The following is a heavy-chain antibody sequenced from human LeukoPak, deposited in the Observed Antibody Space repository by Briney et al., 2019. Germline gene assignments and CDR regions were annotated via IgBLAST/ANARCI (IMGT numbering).Heavy chain of an antibody. Sequence: GGSLRLSCAASGFTFSSYAMTWVRQAPGKGLQWVSAVSGSGGGTYYADSVKGRFTISRDNSKKALYLQMNTLRAEDTAVYYCAREYGSGSYYYDYWGQGTLVTVSS. CDR2: VSGSGGGT. CDR1: GFTFSSYA. J-gene: IGHJ4*02. CDR3: AREYGSGSYYYDY. D-gene: IGHD3-10*01. V-gene: IGHV3-23*01.